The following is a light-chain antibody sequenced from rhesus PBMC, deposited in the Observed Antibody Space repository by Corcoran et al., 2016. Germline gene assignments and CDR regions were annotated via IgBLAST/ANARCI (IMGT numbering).Light chain of an antibody. CDR1: SSDIGGYNR. V-gene: IGLV2-13*03. J-gene: IGLJ1*01. CDR3: CSYASTGPFI. Sequence: QAAPTQSPSVSGSPGQSVTISCTGTSSDIGGYNRVSWYQQYPGKVPKLVIYDVSKRPSGVSDRFSGSKSGNTASLTISGLKAEDEDDYYCCSYASTGPFIFGGGTRLTVL. CDR2: DVS.